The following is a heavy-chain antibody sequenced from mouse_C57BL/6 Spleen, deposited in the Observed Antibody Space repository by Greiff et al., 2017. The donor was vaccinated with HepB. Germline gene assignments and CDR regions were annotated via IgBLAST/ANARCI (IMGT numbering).Heavy chain of an antibody. CDR3: ARGGFTGSNWFAY. D-gene: IGHD1-1*02. CDR2: ICPGDGDT. J-gene: IGHJ3*01. V-gene: IGHV1-82*01. CDR1: GYAFSSSW. Sequence: QVQLKQSGPELVKPGASVKISCKASGYAFSSSWMNWVKQRPGKGLEWIGRICPGDGDTNYNGKFKGKATLTADKSSSTAYMQLSSLTSEDSAVYFCARGGFTGSNWFAYWGQGTLVTVSA.